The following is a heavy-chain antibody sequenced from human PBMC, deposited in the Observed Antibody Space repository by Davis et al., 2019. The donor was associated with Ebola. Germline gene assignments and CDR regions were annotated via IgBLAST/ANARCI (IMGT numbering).Heavy chain of an antibody. J-gene: IGHJ4*02. CDR3: AKGTTMVQGAFLNY. CDR2: IAYDGSNK. Sequence: SLTLSCAASGFTFSSYVMPWVRQAPGKGLEWVAVIAYDGSNKYYADSVKGRFTISRDNSKNTLYLQMNSLRAEDTAVYYCAKGTTMVQGAFLNYWGQGTLVTVSS. V-gene: IGHV3-30*18. D-gene: IGHD3-10*01. CDR1: GFTFSSYV.